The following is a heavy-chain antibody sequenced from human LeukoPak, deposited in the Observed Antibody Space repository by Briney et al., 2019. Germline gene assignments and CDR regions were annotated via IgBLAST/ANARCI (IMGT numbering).Heavy chain of an antibody. Sequence: GGSLRLSCAASGFTFSSYAMSWVRQAPGKGLEWVSAISGSGGSTYYADSVKGRFTISRDNSKSTLYLQMNSLRAEDTAVYYCAKPNLWGGLDYYYMDVWGKGTTVTVSS. D-gene: IGHD2/OR15-2a*01. V-gene: IGHV3-23*01. CDR1: GFTFSSYA. CDR3: AKPNLWGGLDYYYMDV. J-gene: IGHJ6*03. CDR2: ISGSGGST.